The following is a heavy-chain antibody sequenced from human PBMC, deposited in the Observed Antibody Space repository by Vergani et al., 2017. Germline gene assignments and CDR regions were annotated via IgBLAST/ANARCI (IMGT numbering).Heavy chain of an antibody. Sequence: QVTLKESGPVLVKPTETLTLTCTVSGFSLSNARMGVSWIRQPPGKALEWLVHIFSNDEKSYSTSLKIRLTITKDTSKNQVVLTMTNMDPVDTATYYCAHSAMIVVADNPYFDYWGQGTLVTVSS. CDR1: GFSLSNARMG. J-gene: IGHJ4*02. CDR3: AHSAMIVVADNPYFDY. D-gene: IGHD3-22*01. V-gene: IGHV2-26*01. CDR2: IFSNDEK.